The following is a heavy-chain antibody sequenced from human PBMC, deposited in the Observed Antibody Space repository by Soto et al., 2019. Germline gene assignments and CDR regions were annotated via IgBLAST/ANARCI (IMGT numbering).Heavy chain of an antibody. CDR1: GFTFSDDY. D-gene: IGHD6-19*01. J-gene: IGHJ3*02. CDR2: ISSSSSYT. Sequence: QVQLVESGGGLVKPGGSLRLSCAASGFTFSDDYMSWIRQAPGKGLEWVSSISSSSSYTNYADSVKGRFTISRDNAKNSLYLQMNSLRAEDTAVYYCARVRGEVAGTSQAFDIWGQGTMVTVSS. V-gene: IGHV3-11*06. CDR3: ARVRGEVAGTSQAFDI.